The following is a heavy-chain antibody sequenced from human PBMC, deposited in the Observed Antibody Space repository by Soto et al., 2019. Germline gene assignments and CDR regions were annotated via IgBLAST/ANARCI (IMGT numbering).Heavy chain of an antibody. Sequence: GSLRLSCAASGFTFSSYSMNWVRQAPGEGLEWVSSISSSSSYIYYADSVKGRFTISRDNAKNSLYLQMNSLRAEDTAVYYCARETLRYNWNYPLAAGAFDIWGQGTIVTVSS. D-gene: IGHD1-7*01. CDR3: ARETLRYNWNYPLAAGAFDI. CDR1: GFTFSSYS. J-gene: IGHJ3*02. CDR2: ISSSSSYI. V-gene: IGHV3-21*01.